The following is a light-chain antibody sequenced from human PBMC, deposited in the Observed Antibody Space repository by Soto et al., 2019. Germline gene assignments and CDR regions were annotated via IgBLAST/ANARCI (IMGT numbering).Light chain of an antibody. CDR3: QQYGSSPPYT. V-gene: IGKV3-20*01. Sequence: EIVLTQSPGTLSLSPGERATLSCRASESVSSSTYLAWYQQNPGQAPRLLIYGASSRATGIPDRFSCSGSGTDLTLTISRLEPEDFAVYDCQQYGSSPPYTFGQGTKLEIK. CDR2: GAS. J-gene: IGKJ2*01. CDR1: ESVSSSTY.